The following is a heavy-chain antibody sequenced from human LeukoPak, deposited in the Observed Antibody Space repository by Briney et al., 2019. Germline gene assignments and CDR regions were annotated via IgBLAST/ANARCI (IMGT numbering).Heavy chain of an antibody. D-gene: IGHD4-17*01. CDR2: ITASGTAM. J-gene: IGHJ4*02. V-gene: IGHV3-48*02. CDR3: ARDSPTDDY. CDR1: GFTFSSYS. Sequence: GGSLRLSCAASGFTFSSYSMNWVRQAPGKGLEWVSHITASGTAMFYADSVKGRFTISRDNAKNSLYLQMNSLRDEDTAVYYCARDSPTDDYWGQGTLVTVSS.